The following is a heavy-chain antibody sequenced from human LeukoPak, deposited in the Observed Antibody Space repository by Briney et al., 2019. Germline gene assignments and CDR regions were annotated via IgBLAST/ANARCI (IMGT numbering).Heavy chain of an antibody. D-gene: IGHD2-2*01. CDR2: ISSSSNTI. J-gene: IGHJ6*03. CDR1: GFTFSSYS. Sequence: PGGSLRLSCAASGFTFSSYSMNWVRQAPGKGLEWVSSISSSSNTIYYADSVKGRFTISRDNAKKSLYLQMTSLRVEDTAVYYCARLPVVPAAIIYYYYYYMDVWGKGTTVTVSS. CDR3: ARLPVVPAAIIYYYYYYMDV. V-gene: IGHV3-48*01.